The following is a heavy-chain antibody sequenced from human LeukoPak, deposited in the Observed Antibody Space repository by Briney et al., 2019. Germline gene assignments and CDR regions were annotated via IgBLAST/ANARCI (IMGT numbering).Heavy chain of an antibody. CDR3: AREFRDSSGYYQTYYFDY. CDR1: GFTFSSYS. V-gene: IGHV3-21*01. D-gene: IGHD3-22*01. CDR2: ISSSSSYI. J-gene: IGHJ4*02. Sequence: GGSLRLSCAASGFTFSSYSMNWVRQAPGKGLEWVSSISSSSSYIYYADSVKGRFTISRDNAKNSPYLQMNSLRAEDTAVYYCAREFRDSSGYYQTYYFDYWGQGTLVTVSS.